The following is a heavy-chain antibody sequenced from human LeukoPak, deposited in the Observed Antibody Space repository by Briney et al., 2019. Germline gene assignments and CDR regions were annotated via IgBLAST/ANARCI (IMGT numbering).Heavy chain of an antibody. V-gene: IGHV3-53*01. D-gene: IGHD5-18*01. Sequence: GGSLRLSCAASGFTVSSNYMSWVRQASGNGLAWVSVIYGGGSTYYADSVKGRFTISRDNSKNTLYLRMNSLRAEDTAVYYCARSTGGYSYGYGELAFDYWGQGTLVTVSS. CDR1: GFTVSSNY. J-gene: IGHJ4*02. CDR3: ARSTGGYSYGYGELAFDY. CDR2: IYGGGST.